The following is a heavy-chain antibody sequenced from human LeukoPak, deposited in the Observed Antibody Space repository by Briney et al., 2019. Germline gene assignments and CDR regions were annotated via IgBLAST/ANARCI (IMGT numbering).Heavy chain of an antibody. V-gene: IGHV4-4*02. CDR1: GGSVSSSDW. Sequence: PSGTLSLTCAVSGGSVSSSDWWSWVRQPPGKGLEWIGEIYHSGSSNYNPSLKSRVTISVDKSKNQFSLKLTSVTAADTAVYYCASASLHDSSGYYFDYWGQGTLVTVSS. CDR2: IYHSGSS. CDR3: ASASLHDSSGYYFDY. J-gene: IGHJ4*02. D-gene: IGHD3-22*01.